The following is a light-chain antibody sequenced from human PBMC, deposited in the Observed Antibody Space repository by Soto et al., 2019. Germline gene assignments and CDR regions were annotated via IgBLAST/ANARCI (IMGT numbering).Light chain of an antibody. CDR1: QTINNQ. CDR3: QQYGSSPVT. CDR2: DVS. J-gene: IGKJ3*01. Sequence: DIQMTQSPSTLSASVGDRVTIPCRASQTINNQLAWYQQKPGKAPKLLIFDVSTLESGVPSRFSGSGSGTEFTLTISSLQPDDFAVYYCQQYGSSPVTFGPGTKVDIK. V-gene: IGKV1-5*01.